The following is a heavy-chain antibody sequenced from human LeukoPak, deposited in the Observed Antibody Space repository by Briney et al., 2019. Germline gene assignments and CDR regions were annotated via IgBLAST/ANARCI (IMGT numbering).Heavy chain of an antibody. V-gene: IGHV3-66*04. Sequence: GGSLRLSCAASGFTVSSNYMSWVRQAPGKRLEWVSVIYSGGSTYYADSVKGRFTISRDNSKNTLYLQMNSLRAEDTAVYYCARLLIPVTGYSYYYYGMDVWGQGTTVTVSS. CDR2: IYSGGST. D-gene: IGHD3-9*01. CDR1: GFTVSSNY. J-gene: IGHJ6*02. CDR3: ARLLIPVTGYSYYYYGMDV.